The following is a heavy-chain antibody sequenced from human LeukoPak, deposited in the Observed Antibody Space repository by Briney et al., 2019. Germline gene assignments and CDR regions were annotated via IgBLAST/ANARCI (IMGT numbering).Heavy chain of an antibody. V-gene: IGHV3-48*01. CDR2: ISSRSSTI. CDR3: ARDDSNYGGY. CDR1: GFTFSSYS. Sequence: PGGSLRPSCAASGFTFSSYSMNWVRQAPGKGLEWVSFISSRSSTIYYADSVKGRFTISRDNAKNSLYLQMNSLRAEDTAVYYCARDDSNYGGYWGQGTLVTVSS. J-gene: IGHJ4*02. D-gene: IGHD4-11*01.